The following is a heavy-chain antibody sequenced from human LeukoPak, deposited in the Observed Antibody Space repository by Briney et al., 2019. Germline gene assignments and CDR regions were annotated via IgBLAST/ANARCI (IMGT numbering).Heavy chain of an antibody. J-gene: IGHJ4*02. CDR1: GFSFDEYA. CDR3: VKDMIPKYSSNWFCYFDF. Sequence: GRSPRLSCAASGFSFDEYAMHWVRQAPGKGLEWVSGINWNSGSIGYADSVKGRFTISRDNAKNSLYLQMNSLRPEDAALYYCVKDMIPKYSSNWFCYFDFWGQGALVTVSS. V-gene: IGHV3-9*01. D-gene: IGHD6-13*01. CDR2: INWNSGSI.